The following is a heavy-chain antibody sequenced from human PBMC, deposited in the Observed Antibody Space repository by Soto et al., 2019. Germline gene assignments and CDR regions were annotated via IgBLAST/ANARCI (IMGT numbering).Heavy chain of an antibody. J-gene: IGHJ4*02. D-gene: IGHD3-9*01. Sequence: SETLSLTCTVSGGSVSSGSYYWSWIRQPPGKGLEWIGYIYYSGSTNYNPALQSRVTISVDTSKNQFSLKLSSVTAADTAVYYCARGRMYYDILTGYSGATGNETPLPFKKLGGYFDYWGQGTLVTVSS. CDR2: IYYSGST. CDR3: ARGRMYYDILTGYSGATGNETPLPFKKLGGYFDY. CDR1: GGSVSSGSYY. V-gene: IGHV4-61*01.